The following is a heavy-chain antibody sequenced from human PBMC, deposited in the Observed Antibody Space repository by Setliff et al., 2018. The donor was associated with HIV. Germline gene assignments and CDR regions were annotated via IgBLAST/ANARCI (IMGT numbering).Heavy chain of an antibody. CDR3: AREPIGGDDAFDI. CDR2: INAGNGDT. J-gene: IGHJ3*02. V-gene: IGHV1-3*01. Sequence: ASVKVSCKASGYSFTNHSIHWVRQAPGQRPEWMGWINAGNGDTKYSRKFQGRVTITRDTSATTAYMELSSLRSEDTAIFYCAREPIGGDDAFDIWGQGTMVT. D-gene: IGHD2-21*02. CDR1: GYSFTNHS.